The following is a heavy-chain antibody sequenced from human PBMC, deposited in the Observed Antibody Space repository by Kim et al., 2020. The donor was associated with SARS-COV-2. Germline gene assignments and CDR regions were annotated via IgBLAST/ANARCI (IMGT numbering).Heavy chain of an antibody. CDR1: GYTFTSYG. D-gene: IGHD4-17*01. CDR2: ISTKYGNT. CDR3: ARDYGDYSPYYFDS. Sequence: ASVKVSCKASGYTFTSYGVSWVRQAPGQGLEWMGWISTKYGNTNYAQKFRGRVTMTRDTSTSTAYMELKNLRSDDTAVYYCARDYGDYSPYYFDSWGQGTLVTVSS. V-gene: IGHV1-18*04. J-gene: IGHJ4*02.